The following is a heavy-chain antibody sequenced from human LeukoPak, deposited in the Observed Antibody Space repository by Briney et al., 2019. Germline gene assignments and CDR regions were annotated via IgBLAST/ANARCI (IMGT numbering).Heavy chain of an antibody. D-gene: IGHD6-6*01. CDR1: GYTFTSYY. J-gene: IGHJ6*02. Sequence: GASVTVSCKASGYTFTSYYMHWVRQAPGQGLEWMGIINPSGGSTSYAQKFQGRVTMTRDTSTSTAYMELSSLRSEDTAVYYCARGQVIAASSGSGSEYYYYGMVVWGQGTTVTVSS. CDR2: INPSGGST. CDR3: ARGQVIAASSGSGSEYYYYGMVV. V-gene: IGHV1-46*01.